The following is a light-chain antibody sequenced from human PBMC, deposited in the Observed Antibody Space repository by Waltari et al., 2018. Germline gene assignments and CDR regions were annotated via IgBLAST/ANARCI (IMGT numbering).Light chain of an antibody. V-gene: IGKV4-1*01. J-gene: IGKJ2*01. CDR2: WAF. CDR3: QQYLTSPYT. Sequence: DIVMTQSPDSLAVSLGERATINCKSSQSVIYRSINRSLLGWYQQKSGQAPRLLIYWAFTRERWVPDRFSGSGSGTDFTLTIDNLQADDVAVYYCQQYLTSPYTFGQWTKLEI. CDR1: QSVIYRSINRSL.